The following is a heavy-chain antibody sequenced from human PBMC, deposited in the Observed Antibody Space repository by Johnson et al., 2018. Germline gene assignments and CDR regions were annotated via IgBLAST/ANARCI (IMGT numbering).Heavy chain of an antibody. D-gene: IGHD2-15*01. CDR3: AKDQRGCLEGVAAEGDAFDN. V-gene: IGHV6-1*01. Sequence: QVQLQQSGPGLVKPSQTXSLTCAISGDSVSSNSAAWNWNRQSPSRGLEWLGRTYYRAKWYNDYAVSVKRRRTINQDTSKNQFALQLNSVTPEDTGVYYCAKDQRGCLEGVAAEGDAFDNWGQGTRVTVSA. CDR2: TYYRAKWYN. J-gene: IGHJ3*02. CDR1: GDSVSSNSAA.